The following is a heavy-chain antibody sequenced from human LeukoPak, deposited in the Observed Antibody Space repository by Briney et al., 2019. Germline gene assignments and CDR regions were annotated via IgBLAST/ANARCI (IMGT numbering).Heavy chain of an antibody. CDR1: GFTFSDYD. CDR2: MTGAGYT. J-gene: IGHJ5*02. Sequence: PGGSLRLSCAASGFTFSDYDMSWIRQAPGKGMGWVSSMTGAGYTIYVDSVKASLTVPRDNSENTPYLQINRKPGADTASYSCAKGKAPGAADWFDPWGQGTLVTVSS. D-gene: IGHD2-8*02. CDR3: AKGKAPGAADWFDP. V-gene: IGHV3-11*05.